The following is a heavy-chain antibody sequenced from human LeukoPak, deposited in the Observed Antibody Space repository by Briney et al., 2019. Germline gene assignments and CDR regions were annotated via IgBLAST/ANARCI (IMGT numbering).Heavy chain of an antibody. J-gene: IGHJ3*02. D-gene: IGHD3-10*01. V-gene: IGHV4-4*02. CDR1: GGSISSSNW. CDR3: ARVGASAFDI. CDR2: IYQSGST. Sequence: PSGTLSLTCSVSGGSISSSNWWSWVRQPPGKGLEWIGEIYQSGSTNYNPTLKSRVTMSVDKSRNQFSLSLTSVTAADTAVYYCARVGASAFDIWGPGTMVTVSS.